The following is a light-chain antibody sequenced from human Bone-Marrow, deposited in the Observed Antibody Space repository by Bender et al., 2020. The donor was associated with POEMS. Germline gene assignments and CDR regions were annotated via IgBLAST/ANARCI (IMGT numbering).Light chain of an antibody. J-gene: IGLJ3*02. Sequence: QSVLTQPPSVSGAPGQSVTISCIGTTSNIGAAYDVHWYQQLPGEAPKLLIYYDDLLTPGVSDRFSASKSGTSASLAISELQSEDEALYYCSAWDDSLGGWVFGGGTKLTVL. V-gene: IGLV1-36*01. CDR3: SAWDDSLGGWV. CDR1: TSNIGAAYD. CDR2: YDD.